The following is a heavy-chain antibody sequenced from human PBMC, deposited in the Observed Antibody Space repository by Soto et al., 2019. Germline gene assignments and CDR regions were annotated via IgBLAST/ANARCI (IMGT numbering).Heavy chain of an antibody. Sequence: EVQLVESGGGLVQPEGSLRLSCAASGFTFSDHYMDWVRQAPGKGLEWVGRIKNKANSYTNEYAAPVKVRFIISRDDSKNLVFLQMNHLKTAGTAVYYFYQVRMGSSSTSDYCGQVILVTLSS. CDR1: GFTFSDHY. V-gene: IGHV3-72*01. D-gene: IGHD6-13*01. CDR2: IKNKANSYTN. CDR3: YQVRMGSSSTSDY. J-gene: IGHJ4*02.